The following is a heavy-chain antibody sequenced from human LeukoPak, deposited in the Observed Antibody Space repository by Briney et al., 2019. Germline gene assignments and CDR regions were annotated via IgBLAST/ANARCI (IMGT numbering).Heavy chain of an antibody. D-gene: IGHD6-13*01. V-gene: IGHV1-69*01. J-gene: IGHJ6*02. CDR1: GGTFSNYA. Sequence: GASVKVSCKASGGTFSNYAISWVRQAPGQGLEWMGEIIPTFGTTNYAQKFQGRVTITADDSTSTAYMELSSLRSEDTAVYYCARDQIPYSSSSTAYYYYGMDVWGQGTTVTVSS. CDR2: IIPTFGTT. CDR3: ARDQIPYSSSSTAYYYYGMDV.